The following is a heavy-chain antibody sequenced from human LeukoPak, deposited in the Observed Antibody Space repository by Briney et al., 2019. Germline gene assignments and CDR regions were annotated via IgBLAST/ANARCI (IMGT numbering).Heavy chain of an antibody. CDR2: IYPGDSDT. J-gene: IGHJ4*02. CDR3: GRQDYYDSSGYYVY. CDR1: GYSFTSYW. D-gene: IGHD3-22*01. Sequence: GESLKTSCKGSGYSFTSYWIGWVRQMPGKGQEWMGIIYPGDSDTRYSPSFQGQVTISADKSISTAFLQRSSLSASDTAMYCCGRQDYYDSSGYYVYWGQGTLVSVSS. V-gene: IGHV5-51*01.